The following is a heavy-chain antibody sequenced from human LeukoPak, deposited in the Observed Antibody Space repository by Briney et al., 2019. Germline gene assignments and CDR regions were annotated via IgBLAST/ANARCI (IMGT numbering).Heavy chain of an antibody. V-gene: IGHV3-15*01. J-gene: IGHJ4*02. D-gene: IGHD3-16*02. CDR3: ARDRGVWGSYRLELVY. CDR2: IKSKTDGGTT. CDR1: GFTFSNAW. Sequence: GGSLRLSCAASGFTFSNAWMSWVRQAPGKGLEWVGRIKSKTDGGTTDYAAPVKGRFTISRDDSENTLYLQMNSLKTEDTALYYCARDRGVWGSYRLELVYWGQGTLVTVSS.